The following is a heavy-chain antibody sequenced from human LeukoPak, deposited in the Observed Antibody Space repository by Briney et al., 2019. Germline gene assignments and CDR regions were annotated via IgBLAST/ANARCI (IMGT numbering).Heavy chain of an antibody. CDR2: IYDGGRT. Sequence: GGPLRLSCAASGFSVRIYYMTWVRQSPGKGLEWVSDIYDGGRTYYTDSVRGRFTISADNSMTTVSLQMDSLKYEDTAVYFCATTTFDPGKRSDFWGQGTLVTVSS. V-gene: IGHV3-53*01. J-gene: IGHJ4*02. CDR1: GFSVRIYY. CDR3: ATTTFDPGKRSDF. D-gene: IGHD3-10*01.